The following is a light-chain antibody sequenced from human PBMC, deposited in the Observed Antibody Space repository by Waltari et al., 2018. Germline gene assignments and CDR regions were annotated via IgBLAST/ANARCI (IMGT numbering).Light chain of an antibody. CDR2: GNE. CDR3: ATWDDSQRV. V-gene: IGLV1-44*01. J-gene: IGLJ1*01. Sequence: QSVLTQPPSASGTPGQRVTISCSGSNSNIGRNSACWFQQLPGTAPKLLIYGNEHRPSGVPDRFSGSKSGTSASLAISGLQSEDEADYYCATWDDSQRVFGTGTKVTVL. CDR1: NSNIGRNS.